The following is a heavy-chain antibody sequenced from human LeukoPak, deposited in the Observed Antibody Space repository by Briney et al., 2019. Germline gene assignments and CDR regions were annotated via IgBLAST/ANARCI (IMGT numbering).Heavy chain of an antibody. CDR1: GYTFTGYW. CDR3: ARRSDGYDSSAYCH. J-gene: IGHJ4*02. D-gene: IGHD3-22*01. V-gene: IGHV1-46*01. CDR2: ISPSGGST. Sequence: ASVKVSCKAFGYTFTGYWMHWVRQAPGQGPEWMGVISPSGGSTIYAQKFKGRVTMTMDPSISTAYMELSSLRSEDTAVYYCARRSDGYDSSAYCHWGQGTLVTVSS.